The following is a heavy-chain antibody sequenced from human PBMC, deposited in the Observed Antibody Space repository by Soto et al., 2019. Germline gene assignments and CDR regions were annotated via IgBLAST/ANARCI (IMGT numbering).Heavy chain of an antibody. V-gene: IGHV4-34*01. CDR3: ARGAEGIAEDVPYYFDY. D-gene: IGHD6-13*01. CDR2: INHSGST. Sequence: SETLFLTCAVYGGSFSGYCWSWIRQPPGKGQEWIGEINHSGSTNYKPSLKSRVIISVDTSKNQFSLKLSSVTAADTAVYYCARGAEGIAEDVPYYFDYWGQGTLVTVSS. CDR1: GGSFSGYC. J-gene: IGHJ4*02.